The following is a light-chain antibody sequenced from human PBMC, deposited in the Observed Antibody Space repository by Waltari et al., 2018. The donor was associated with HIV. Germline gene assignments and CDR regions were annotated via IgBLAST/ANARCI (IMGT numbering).Light chain of an antibody. CDR2: DVN. Sequence: QSALSHPDPESASPAQSLATSYSLIPSHLGLYTSLPWYQRRPDRAPTLILFDVNNRPSGISDRFSVSKSGTTASLTISTVRTDDEADYYCASYTVNSTGVFGTGTKLSVL. V-gene: IGLV2-14*03. CDR1: PSHLGLYTS. CDR3: ASYTVNSTGV. J-gene: IGLJ1*01.